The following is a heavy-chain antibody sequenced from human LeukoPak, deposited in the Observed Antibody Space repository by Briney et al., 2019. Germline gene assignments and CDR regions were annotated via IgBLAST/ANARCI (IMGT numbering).Heavy chain of an antibody. D-gene: IGHD3-9*01. CDR2: ISYDGSKT. CDR3: TCLHPTRAPDDWSDRWDRNWFDP. Sequence: GGSMRLSCEGSGFFFGSYAMHWVRQAPGKGLEWVAIISYDGSKTDYVDSVKGRFIVSRDNSKNTVYLEMKSLPGGDTAVYFCTCLHPTRAPDDWSDRWDRNWFDPWGQGTQVIVSS. V-gene: IGHV3-30-3*01. CDR1: GFFFGSYA. J-gene: IGHJ5*02.